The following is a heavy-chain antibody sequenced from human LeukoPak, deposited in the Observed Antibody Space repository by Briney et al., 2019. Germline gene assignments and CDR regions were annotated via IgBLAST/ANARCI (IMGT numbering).Heavy chain of an antibody. D-gene: IGHD1-26*01. CDR1: GFTLSSYA. CDR3: AKRGAEVGATVAPGDY. V-gene: IGHV3-23*01. Sequence: GGSLRPSCAASGFTLSSYAMNWVRQAPGKGLEWVSAISGSGSAYYADSVEGRFTISRDNSKNTLYLQMNSLRAEDTAVYYCAKRGAEVGATVAPGDYWGQGTLLTVSS. CDR2: ISGSGSA. J-gene: IGHJ4*02.